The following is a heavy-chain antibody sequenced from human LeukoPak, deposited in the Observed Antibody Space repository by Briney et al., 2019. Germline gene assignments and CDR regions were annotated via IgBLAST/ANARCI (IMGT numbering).Heavy chain of an antibody. Sequence: PGGSLRLSCAASGFTFSSYWMHWVRHAPGKGLVCVSRINTDGNIISYADSVKGRFTISRDNAKNTLYLQMNSLRAEDTAVYYCARGHIVVVVAALDPWGQGTLVTVSS. D-gene: IGHD2-15*01. V-gene: IGHV3-74*01. CDR2: INTDGNII. CDR1: GFTFSSYW. CDR3: ARGHIVVVVAALDP. J-gene: IGHJ5*02.